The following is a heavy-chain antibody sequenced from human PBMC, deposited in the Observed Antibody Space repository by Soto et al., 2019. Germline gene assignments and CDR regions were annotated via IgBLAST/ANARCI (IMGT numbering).Heavy chain of an antibody. CDR1: GGSISSGGYY. V-gene: IGHV4-31*03. CDR2: IYYSGST. D-gene: IGHD6-13*01. CDR3: ARAGTIAAGGYYYYMDV. J-gene: IGHJ6*03. Sequence: PSETLSLTCTVSGGSISSGGYYWSWIRQHPGKGLEWIGYIYYSGSTYYNPSLKSRVTISVDTSKNQFSLKLSSVTAADTAVYYCARAGTIAAGGYYYYMDVWGKGTTVTVSS.